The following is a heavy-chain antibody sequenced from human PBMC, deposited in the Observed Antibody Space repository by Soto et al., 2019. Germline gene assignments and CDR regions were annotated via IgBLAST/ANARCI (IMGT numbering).Heavy chain of an antibody. D-gene: IGHD3-10*01. CDR2: VRSKAYGGTT. Sequence: GGSLRLSCTTSGFTFGDYAMSWFRQAPGKGLEWVGVVRSKAYGGTTDYAASVKGRFDISRDDSKSIAYLQMNSVTTEDTAVYFCTRDQPITPWGQGTMVTVSS. J-gene: IGHJ3*01. V-gene: IGHV3-49*03. CDR3: TRDQPITP. CDR1: GFTFGDYA.